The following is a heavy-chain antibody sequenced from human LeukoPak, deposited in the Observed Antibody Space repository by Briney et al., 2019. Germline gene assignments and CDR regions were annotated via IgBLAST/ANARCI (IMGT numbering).Heavy chain of an antibody. CDR1: GYTFTGYY. J-gene: IGHJ4*02. Sequence: GASVKVSCKASGYTFTGYYMHWVRQAPGQGLEWMGWINPNSGGTNYAQKFQGRVTMTRDTSISTAYMELSRLRSDDTAVYYCARALHPLTIFGVVTIILNYWGQGTLVTVSS. CDR3: ARALHPLTIFGVVTIILNY. D-gene: IGHD3-3*01. CDR2: INPNSGGT. V-gene: IGHV1-2*02.